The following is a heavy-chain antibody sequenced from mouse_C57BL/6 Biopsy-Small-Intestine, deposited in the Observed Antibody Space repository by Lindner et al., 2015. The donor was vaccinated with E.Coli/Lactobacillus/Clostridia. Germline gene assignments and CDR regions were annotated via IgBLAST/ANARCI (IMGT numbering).Heavy chain of an antibody. CDR3: TTGGYWSFDV. J-gene: IGHJ1*03. CDR2: IDPKNGDT. Sequence: QESGAELVKPGASVKLSCTASGFNIKDYYVHWVSQRPEQGLEWIGRIDPKNGDTEYAPKFQGKATMTADPSSSTAYLQLTSLTSEDTAVYYCTTGGYWSFDVWGTGTTVTVSS. CDR1: GFNIKDYY. V-gene: IGHV14-1*01.